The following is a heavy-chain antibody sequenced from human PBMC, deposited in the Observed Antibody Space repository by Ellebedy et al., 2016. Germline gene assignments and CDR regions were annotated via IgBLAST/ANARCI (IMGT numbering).Heavy chain of an antibody. CDR1: GGSISSSSYY. CDR2: IYYSGST. J-gene: IGHJ4*02. CDR3: ARAPGYSSGWRMYYFDY. Sequence: SETLSLTCTVSGGSISSSSYYWGWIRQPPGKGLEWIGSIYYSGSTNYNPSLKSRVTISVDTSKNQFSLKLSSVTAADTAVYYCARAPGYSSGWRMYYFDYWGQGTLVTVSS. D-gene: IGHD6-19*01. V-gene: IGHV4-39*07.